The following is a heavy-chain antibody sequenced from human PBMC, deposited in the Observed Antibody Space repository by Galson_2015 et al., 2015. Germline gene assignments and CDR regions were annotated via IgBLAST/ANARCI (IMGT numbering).Heavy chain of an antibody. J-gene: IGHJ5*02. CDR1: GFAFSSYG. CDR3: ARDRDGGNLSPTT. CDR2: MWYDGSNK. V-gene: IGHV3-33*01. Sequence: SLRLSCAASGFAFSSYGMHWVRQAPGKGLEWVGVMWYDGSNKYYADAVKGRFTISRDNSKNTLYPQMNSLRVEDTAVYYCARDRDGGNLSPTTWGQGTLVTVPS. D-gene: IGHD4-23*01.